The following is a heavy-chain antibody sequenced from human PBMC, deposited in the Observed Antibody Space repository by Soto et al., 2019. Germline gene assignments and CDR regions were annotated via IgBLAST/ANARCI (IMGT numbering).Heavy chain of an antibody. D-gene: IGHD3-3*01. Sequence: SETLSLTCAVSGYSISSGYYWGWIRQPPGKGLEWIGSIYHSGSTYYNPSLKSRVTISVDTSKNQFSLKLGSVTAADTAVYYCAREGGRDYDFWSGYYAQYYFDYWGQGTLVTVSS. CDR2: IYHSGST. CDR1: GYSISSGYY. V-gene: IGHV4-38-2*02. J-gene: IGHJ4*02. CDR3: AREGGRDYDFWSGYYAQYYFDY.